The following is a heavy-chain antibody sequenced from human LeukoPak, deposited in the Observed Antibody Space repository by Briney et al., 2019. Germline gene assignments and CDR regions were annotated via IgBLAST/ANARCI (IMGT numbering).Heavy chain of an antibody. CDR3: AKSLYSYGYTRDYYYYMDV. J-gene: IGHJ6*03. V-gene: IGHV3-23*01. Sequence: PGGSLRLSCAASGFTFSSYAMSWVRQAPGKGLEWVSAISGSGGSTYYADSVKGRFTISRDNSKNTLYLQMNSLRAEDTAVYYCAKSLYSYGYTRDYYYYMDVWGKGTTVTISS. CDR2: ISGSGGST. CDR1: GFTFSSYA. D-gene: IGHD5-18*01.